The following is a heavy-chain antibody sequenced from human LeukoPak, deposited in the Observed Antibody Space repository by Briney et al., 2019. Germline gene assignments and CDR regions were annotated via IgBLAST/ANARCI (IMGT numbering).Heavy chain of an antibody. J-gene: IGHJ4*02. D-gene: IGHD5-24*01. CDR2: IFYTGST. Sequence: SETLSLTCTVSGGSISSNYWSWLRQPPGKGLEWIGYIFYTGSTNYNPSLKSRVTISVDTSKNQFSLRLSSVTAADTAVYYCARAGIMATTPFGYWGQGTLVSVSS. V-gene: IGHV4-59*01. CDR3: ARAGIMATTPFGY. CDR1: GGSISSNY.